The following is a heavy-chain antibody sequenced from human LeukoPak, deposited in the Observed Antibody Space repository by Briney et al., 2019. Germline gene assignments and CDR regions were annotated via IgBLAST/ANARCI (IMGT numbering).Heavy chain of an antibody. V-gene: IGHV4-59*01. J-gene: IGHJ4*02. CDR1: GGSISSYY. D-gene: IGHD1-7*01. Sequence: PSETLSLTCTVSGGSISSYYWSWIRQPPGKGLEWIGYIYYSGSTKYNPSLKSRVTISVDASKTQFSLKLNTVTAGDTAVYYCARGSRELYYFDYWGQGTLVTVSS. CDR3: ARGSRELYYFDY. CDR2: IYYSGST.